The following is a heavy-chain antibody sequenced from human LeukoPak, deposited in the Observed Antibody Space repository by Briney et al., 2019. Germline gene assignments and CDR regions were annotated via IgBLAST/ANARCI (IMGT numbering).Heavy chain of an antibody. Sequence: GGSLRLSCAASGFTFSAYSMSWVRQAPGKGLEWVAAIWYDGSKTSYTDSVKGRFTVSRDISKNTVYLQMNGLKAEDTAVYYCARDDCSTTPCYAYWGQGTLVTVSS. D-gene: IGHD2-2*01. CDR1: GFTFSAYS. CDR2: IWYDGSKT. V-gene: IGHV3-33*08. J-gene: IGHJ4*02. CDR3: ARDDCSTTPCYAY.